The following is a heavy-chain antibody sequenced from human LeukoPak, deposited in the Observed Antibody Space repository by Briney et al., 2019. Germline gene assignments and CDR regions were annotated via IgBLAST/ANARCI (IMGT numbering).Heavy chain of an antibody. CDR3: AKLPIVVVVAATWWFDP. CDR1: GFTFSSYA. D-gene: IGHD2-15*01. Sequence: GGSLRLSCAASGFTFSSYAMSWVRQAPGKGLEWVSGISGSGDSTYYADSVKGRFTISRDNSKNTLYLQMSSLRAEDTAVYYCAKLPIVVVVAATWWFDPWGQGTLVTVSS. J-gene: IGHJ5*02. V-gene: IGHV3-23*01. CDR2: ISGSGDST.